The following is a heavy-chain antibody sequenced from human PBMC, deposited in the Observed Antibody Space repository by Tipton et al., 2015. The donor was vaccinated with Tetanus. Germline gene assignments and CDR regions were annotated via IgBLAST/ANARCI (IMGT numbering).Heavy chain of an antibody. Sequence: LRLSCIVSGGSLFSGSFYWAWVRQAPGKGLEWIGNIYYNGNTFYLSSLKTRVTISADTSKNQFSLSLRSVTAADTAVYYCARQADNWFDPWGQGTLVTVSS. CDR2: IYYNGNT. CDR3: ARQADNWFDP. V-gene: IGHV4-39*01. J-gene: IGHJ5*02. CDR1: GGSLFSGSFY. D-gene: IGHD2-15*01.